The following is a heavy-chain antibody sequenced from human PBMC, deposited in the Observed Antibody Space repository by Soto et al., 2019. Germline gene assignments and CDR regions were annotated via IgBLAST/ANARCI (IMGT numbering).Heavy chain of an antibody. Sequence: KTSETLSLTCGVSGGSISSYYWSWIRQPAGKGLEWIGRIYISGSTNFNPSLKSRVAMSVDTSMNQFSLKLSSVTAADTAVYYCARVVVERRDLWSGYYTYFFDSWSQGTLVTVSS. D-gene: IGHD3-3*01. J-gene: IGHJ4*02. V-gene: IGHV4-4*07. CDR3: ARVVVERRDLWSGYYTYFFDS. CDR2: IYISGST. CDR1: GGSISSYY.